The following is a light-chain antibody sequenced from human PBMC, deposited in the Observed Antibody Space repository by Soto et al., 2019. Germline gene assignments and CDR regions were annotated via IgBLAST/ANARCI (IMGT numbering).Light chain of an antibody. CDR2: GAS. Sequence: EIVMTQSPATLSVSPGERATLSCRASQSVSSNLAWYQQKPGQAPRLLIYGASTRATGIPARFSGSGSGTEFTLTISSLQSEDFAVYYCQQYKNWPRTFGSGTRLEIK. J-gene: IGKJ5*01. CDR3: QQYKNWPRT. CDR1: QSVSSN. V-gene: IGKV3-15*01.